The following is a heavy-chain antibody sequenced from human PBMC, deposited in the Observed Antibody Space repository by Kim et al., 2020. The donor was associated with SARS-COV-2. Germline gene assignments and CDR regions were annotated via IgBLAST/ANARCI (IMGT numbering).Heavy chain of an antibody. V-gene: IGHV4-34*01. D-gene: IGHD4-17*01. CDR2: INHSGST. CDR1: GGSFSGYY. CDR3: AVSSVTTDFDY. Sequence: SETLSLTCAVYGGSFSGYYWSWIRQPPGKGLEWIGEINHSGSTNYNPSLKSRVTISVDTSKNQFSLKLSSVTAADTAVYYCAVSSVTTDFDYWGQGTLVTVSS. J-gene: IGHJ4*02.